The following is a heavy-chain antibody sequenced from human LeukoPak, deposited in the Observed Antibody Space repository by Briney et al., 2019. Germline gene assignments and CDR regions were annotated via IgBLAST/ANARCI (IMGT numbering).Heavy chain of an antibody. J-gene: IGHJ4*02. V-gene: IGHV4-39*01. CDR3: ARLKSGSDY. CDR1: GGSISSSSYY. Sequence: SEPLSLTCTLSGGSISSSSYYWARIPQPPAKGLEWIGSIYYSGSTYYNPSLKSRVTISVDTSKNQFSLKLSSVTAADAAVYYCARLKSGSDYWGQGTLVTVSS. D-gene: IGHD3-22*01. CDR2: IYYSGST.